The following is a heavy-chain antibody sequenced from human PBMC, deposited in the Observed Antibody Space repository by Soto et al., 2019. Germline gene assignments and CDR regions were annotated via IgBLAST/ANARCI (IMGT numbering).Heavy chain of an antibody. J-gene: IGHJ4*02. V-gene: IGHV1-46*01. CDR3: ATAIGYCISTSCYREVYFDY. CDR1: GYTFTSYY. Sequence: ASVKVSCKASGYTFTSYYMHWVRQAPGQGLEWMGIINPSGGSTSYAQKFQGRVTMTRDTSTSTVYMELSSLRSEDTAVYYCATAIGYCISTSCYREVYFDYWGQGTLVTVSS. D-gene: IGHD2-2*02. CDR2: INPSGGST.